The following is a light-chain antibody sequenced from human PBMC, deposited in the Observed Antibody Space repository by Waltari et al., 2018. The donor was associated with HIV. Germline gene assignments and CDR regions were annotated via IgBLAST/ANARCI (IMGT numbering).Light chain of an antibody. V-gene: IGKV3-15*01. CDR3: QLCNNWPLT. J-gene: IGKJ4*01. CDR1: QSGSGN. CDR2: GAS. Sequence: EIVMTQSPATLSVSPGERATLSCRASQSGSGNIALYQQKPGQPPRLLIYGASTRATGIPARFSGSGSGTEYTLTISSLQSEDFAVYFCQLCNNWPLTFGGGTKVEIK.